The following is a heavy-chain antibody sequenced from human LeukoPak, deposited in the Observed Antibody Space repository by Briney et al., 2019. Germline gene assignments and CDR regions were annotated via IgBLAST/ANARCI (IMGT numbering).Heavy chain of an antibody. CDR3: ARDSSGYPTFDY. V-gene: IGHV4-59*01. J-gene: IGHJ4*02. Sequence: SETLSLTCTVSGGSISSYYWSWIRQPLGKGLEWIGYIYYSGSTNYNPSLKSRVTISVDTSKNQFSLKLSSVTAADTAVYYCARDSSGYPTFDYWGQGTLVTVSS. D-gene: IGHD3-22*01. CDR2: IYYSGST. CDR1: GGSISSYY.